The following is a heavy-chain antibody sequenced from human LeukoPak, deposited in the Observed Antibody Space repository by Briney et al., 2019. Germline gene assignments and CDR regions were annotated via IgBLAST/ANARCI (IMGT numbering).Heavy chain of an antibody. J-gene: IGHJ4*02. CDR2: IRSKANSYAT. Sequence: PGGSLRLSCAASGFTFRGSAMHWVRQASGKGLEWVGRIRSKANSYATAYAASVKGRFPISRDDSKNTAYLQMNSLKTEDTAVYYCTTDQDTAMAQPFDYWGQGTLVTVSS. V-gene: IGHV3-73*01. CDR1: GFTFRGSA. D-gene: IGHD5-18*01. CDR3: TTDQDTAMAQPFDY.